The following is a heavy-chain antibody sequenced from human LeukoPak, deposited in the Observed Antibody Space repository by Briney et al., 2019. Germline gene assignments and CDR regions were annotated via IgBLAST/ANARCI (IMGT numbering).Heavy chain of an antibody. J-gene: IGHJ4*02. D-gene: IGHD3-16*02. Sequence: GGSLRLSCAASGFTFSSYAITWVRQAPGKGLEWVSVISGSGGSTSYADSVKGRFTISRDNSKNTLYLQMNSLRAEDTAVYYCAKVLRSDYVWRSYRYPDYWGQGTLVTVSS. CDR3: AKVLRSDYVWRSYRYPDY. CDR1: GFTFSSYA. V-gene: IGHV3-23*01. CDR2: ISGSGGST.